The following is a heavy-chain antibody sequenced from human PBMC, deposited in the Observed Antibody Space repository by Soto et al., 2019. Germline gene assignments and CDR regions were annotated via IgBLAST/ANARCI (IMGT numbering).Heavy chain of an antibody. V-gene: IGHV4-34*01. CDR1: GGSFSGYY. Sequence: QVQLQQWGAGLLKPSETLSLTCAVYGGSFSGYYWSWIRQPPGKGLEWIGEINHSGSTNYNPSLKSRVTISVDTSKNQFSLKLSSVTAADTAVYYWALTVTTTRVYFDYWGQGTLVTVSS. CDR3: ALTVTTTRVYFDY. D-gene: IGHD4-17*01. CDR2: INHSGST. J-gene: IGHJ4*02.